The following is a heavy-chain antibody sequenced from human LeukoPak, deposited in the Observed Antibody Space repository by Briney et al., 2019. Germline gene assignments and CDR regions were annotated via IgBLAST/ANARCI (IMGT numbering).Heavy chain of an antibody. V-gene: IGHV4-34*01. Sequence: PSETLSLTCAVYGGSFSGYYWSWIRQPPGKGLEWIGEINHSGSTNYNPSLKSRVTISVDTSKNQFSLKLSSVTAADTAVYYCACPIAARPRDYWGQGTLVTVSS. CDR2: INHSGST. CDR3: ACPIAARPRDY. J-gene: IGHJ4*02. D-gene: IGHD6-6*01. CDR1: GGSFSGYY.